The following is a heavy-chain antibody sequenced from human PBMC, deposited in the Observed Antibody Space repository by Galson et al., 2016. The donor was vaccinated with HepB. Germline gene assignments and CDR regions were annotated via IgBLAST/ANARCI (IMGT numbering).Heavy chain of an antibody. J-gene: IGHJ4*02. D-gene: IGHD4-17*01. V-gene: IGHV3-11*06. CDR2: ISRSGSDT. Sequence: SLRLSCAASGFTFGDHSMNWIRQAPGKGLEWISYISRSGSDTIYADSVKGRFTISRDNAKNSLYLQMNSLRAEDTAVYYCARGGGGGTPVKYYFDYWGQGTLVTVSS. CDR1: GFTFGDHS. CDR3: ARGGGGGTPVKYYFDY.